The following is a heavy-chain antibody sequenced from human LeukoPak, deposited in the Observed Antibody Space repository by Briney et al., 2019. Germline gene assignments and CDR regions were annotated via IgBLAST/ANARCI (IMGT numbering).Heavy chain of an antibody. CDR1: GFTFSSDT. V-gene: IGHV3-48*04. CDR2: ISSSGSTI. D-gene: IGHD3-9*01. Sequence: GGSLRLSCVASGFTFSSDTMNWVRRAPGKGLEWVSYISSSGSTIYYADSVKGRFTISRDNAKNSLYLQMNSLRAEDTAVYYCARDLRAPTYYDILTGYPLSTWGQGTLVTVSS. J-gene: IGHJ5*02. CDR3: ARDLRAPTYYDILTGYPLST.